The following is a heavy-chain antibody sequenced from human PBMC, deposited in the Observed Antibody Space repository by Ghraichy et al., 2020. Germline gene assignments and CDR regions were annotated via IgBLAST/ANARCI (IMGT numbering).Heavy chain of an antibody. Sequence: GGSLRLSCAASGFIFNYYSMNWVRQAPGKGLEWVSSISRSSDSIHYADSVRGRFTISRDNAKNTLYLQMNSLRAEDTAVYYCARWRGGTGWYRGDYRGQGTLVTVSS. V-gene: IGHV3-21*01. CDR2: ISRSSDSI. D-gene: IGHD6-19*01. J-gene: IGHJ4*02. CDR3: ARWRGGTGWYRGDY. CDR1: GFIFNYYS.